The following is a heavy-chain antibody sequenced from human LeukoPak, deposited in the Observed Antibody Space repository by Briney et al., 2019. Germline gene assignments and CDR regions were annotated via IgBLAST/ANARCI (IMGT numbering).Heavy chain of an antibody. Sequence: GGSLRLSCAASGFTFSSYSMNWVRQAPGKGLEWVSSISSNSSYIYYADSVKGRFTISRDNAKNSLYLQMNSLRAEDTAVYYCARKQPWDIWGQGTMVTVSS. J-gene: IGHJ3*02. V-gene: IGHV3-21*01. D-gene: IGHD6-13*01. CDR1: GFTFSSYS. CDR2: ISSNSSYI. CDR3: ARKQPWDI.